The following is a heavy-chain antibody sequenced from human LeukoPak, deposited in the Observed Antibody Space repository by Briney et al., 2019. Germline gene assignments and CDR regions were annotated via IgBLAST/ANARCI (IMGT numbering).Heavy chain of an antibody. CDR3: ASTAYGDYVDF. Sequence: ASVKVSCKASGGTFSSYAISWVRQAPGQGLEWMGRIIPILGRANYAQKFQGRVTITADKSTSTAYMELSSLRSEDTAVYYCASTAYGDYVDFCYQGTRVIVSS. D-gene: IGHD4-17*01. J-gene: IGHJ4*02. V-gene: IGHV1-69*04. CDR1: GGTFSSYA. CDR2: IIPILGRA.